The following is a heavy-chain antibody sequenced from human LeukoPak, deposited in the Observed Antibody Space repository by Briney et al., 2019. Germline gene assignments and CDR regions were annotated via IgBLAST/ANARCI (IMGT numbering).Heavy chain of an antibody. D-gene: IGHD6-6*01. V-gene: IGHV3-74*01. J-gene: IGHJ4*02. Sequence: GGSLRLSCAASGFTLNNYWVHWVRQAPGKGLVWVSHINGDGSSTAYADSVKGRFTISRDSAKNTLYLQMNSLRAEDTAVYYCARGGSRSSGSFDSWGQGTLVTVSS. CDR2: INGDGSST. CDR1: GFTLNNYW. CDR3: ARGGSRSSGSFDS.